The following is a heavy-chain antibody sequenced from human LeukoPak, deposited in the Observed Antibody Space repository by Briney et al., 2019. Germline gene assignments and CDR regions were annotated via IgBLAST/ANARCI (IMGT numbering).Heavy chain of an antibody. CDR1: GFTFNSYA. CDR2: ISYDGSNK. J-gene: IGHJ4*02. Sequence: TGGSLRLSCAASGFTFNSYAIHWVRQAPGKGLEWVAVISYDGSNKYYADSVKGRFTISRDNSKNTLYLQLSSLRPEDTAVYYCARDQLAYSGYDTLFDYWGQGTLVTVSS. CDR3: ARDQLAYSGYDTLFDY. D-gene: IGHD5-12*01. V-gene: IGHV3-30*04.